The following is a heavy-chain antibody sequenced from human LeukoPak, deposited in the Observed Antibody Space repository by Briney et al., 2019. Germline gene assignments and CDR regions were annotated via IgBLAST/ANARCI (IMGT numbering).Heavy chain of an antibody. CDR2: ISGSGGST. CDR1: GFTFSSYA. Sequence: GGSLRLSCAASGFTFSSYAVSWVRQAPGKGLEWVSAISGSGGSTYYADSVKGRFTISRDNSKNTLYLQMNSLRAEDTAVYYCAKDQLDYGDYYYYGMDVWGQGTTVTVSS. D-gene: IGHD4-17*01. CDR3: AKDQLDYGDYYYYGMDV. V-gene: IGHV3-23*01. J-gene: IGHJ6*02.